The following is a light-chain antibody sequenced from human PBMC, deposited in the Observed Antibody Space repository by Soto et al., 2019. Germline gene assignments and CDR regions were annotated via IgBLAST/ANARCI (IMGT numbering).Light chain of an antibody. J-gene: IGKJ3*01. CDR3: QQYGSSPHT. Sequence: EIVLTQSPGPLSFSPGERATLSCRASQSVSSSYLAWYQQKPGQAPRLLIYGASSRPTGIPDRFSGSGSGTDFTLTISRLEPEDFAVYYCQQYGSSPHTFGPGTKGAIK. V-gene: IGKV3-20*01. CDR2: GAS. CDR1: QSVSSSY.